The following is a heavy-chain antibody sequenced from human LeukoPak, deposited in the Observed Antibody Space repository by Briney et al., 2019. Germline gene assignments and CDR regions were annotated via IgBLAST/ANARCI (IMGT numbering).Heavy chain of an antibody. CDR2: INHGGNT. Sequence: SETLSLTCAVYGESFSGYYWSWIRQFPGKGLEWIGEINHGGNTNYNPSLKTRVTILADTSKNQFSLKVTSVTAADAAIYYCARRPQSSGNYDGPSGLDYWGQGTLVTVSS. CDR3: ARRPQSSGNYDGPSGLDY. CDR1: GESFSGYY. V-gene: IGHV4-34*01. J-gene: IGHJ4*02. D-gene: IGHD1-26*01.